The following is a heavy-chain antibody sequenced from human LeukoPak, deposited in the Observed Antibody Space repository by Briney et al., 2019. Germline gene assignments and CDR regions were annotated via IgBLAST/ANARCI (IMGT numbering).Heavy chain of an antibody. CDR3: AREVGVLDWFDP. D-gene: IGHD1-26*01. CDR2: IYTSGST. Sequence: ASETLSLTCTVSGGSIRSASNYWSWLRQPAGKGLEWIGRIYTSGSTNYNPSLKSRVTISVDTSKNQFSLKLSSVTAADTAVYYCAREVGVLDWFDPWGQGTLVTVSS. J-gene: IGHJ5*02. V-gene: IGHV4-61*02. CDR1: GGSIRSASNY.